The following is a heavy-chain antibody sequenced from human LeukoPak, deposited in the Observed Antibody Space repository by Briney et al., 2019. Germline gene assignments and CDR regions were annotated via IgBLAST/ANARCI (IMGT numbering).Heavy chain of an antibody. Sequence: GGSRRLSCAASGFTFSSSWMHWVRQSPGKGLVWVSRLNDDGSSTTYADSVKGRFTISRDNAKNTLYLQMNSLRAEDTAVCYCARALGSPLDFWGQGTLVTVSS. CDR1: GFTFSSSW. J-gene: IGHJ4*02. V-gene: IGHV3-74*01. CDR2: LNDDGSST. CDR3: ARALGSPLDF. D-gene: IGHD1-26*01.